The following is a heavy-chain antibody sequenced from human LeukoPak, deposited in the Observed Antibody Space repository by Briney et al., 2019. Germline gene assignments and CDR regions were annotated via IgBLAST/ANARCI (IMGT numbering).Heavy chain of an antibody. J-gene: IGHJ3*02. V-gene: IGHV3-21*04. D-gene: IGHD3-16*01. CDR3: AKDSELGWLIWGNDAFDI. Sequence: GGSLRLSCAASGFTFSSYSMNWVRQAPGKGLEWVSSITSSSTYIYYADSVKGRFTISRDNAKNSLYLQMNSLRAEDTAVYYCAKDSELGWLIWGNDAFDIWGQGTMVTVSS. CDR1: GFTFSSYS. CDR2: ITSSSTYI.